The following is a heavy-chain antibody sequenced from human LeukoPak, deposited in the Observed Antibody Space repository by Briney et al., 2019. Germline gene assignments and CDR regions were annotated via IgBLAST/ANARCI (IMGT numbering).Heavy chain of an antibody. CDR2: INPNSGGT. J-gene: IGHJ4*02. V-gene: IGHV1-2*02. CDR3: AKEQRDWNYSVFDY. Sequence: ASVKVSCKASGYTFTGYYMHWVRQAPGQGLEWMGWINPNSGGTNYAQKFQGRVTMTRDTSISTAYMELSRLRSDDTAEYYCAKEQRDWNYSVFDYWGQGTQVTVSS. D-gene: IGHD1-7*01. CDR1: GYTFTGYY.